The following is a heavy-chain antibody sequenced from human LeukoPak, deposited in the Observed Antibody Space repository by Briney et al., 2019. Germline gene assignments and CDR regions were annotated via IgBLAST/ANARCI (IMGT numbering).Heavy chain of an antibody. CDR3: ARARATYDFWSGYYTGNAFDI. Sequence: ASVKVSCKISGYSLIELSIHWVRQAPGKGLEWMGGFDREDDEAIYAQSFQGRVTMTEDTSTDTAYMELSSLRSEDTAVYYCARARATYDFWSGYYTGNAFDIWGQGTMVTVSS. CDR1: GYSLIELS. D-gene: IGHD3-3*01. J-gene: IGHJ3*02. V-gene: IGHV1-24*01. CDR2: FDREDDEA.